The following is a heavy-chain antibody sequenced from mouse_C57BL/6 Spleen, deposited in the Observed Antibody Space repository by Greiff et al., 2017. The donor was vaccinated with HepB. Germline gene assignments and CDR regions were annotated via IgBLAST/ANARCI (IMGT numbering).Heavy chain of an antibody. V-gene: IGHV1-55*01. CDR2: IYPGSGST. CDR3: ARWGNYLVDY. Sequence: QVQLQQPGAELVKPGASVKMSCKASGYTFTSYWITWVKQRPGQGLEWIGDIYPGSGSTNYNEKFKSKATLTVDTSSSTAYMQRSSLTSEDSAVYICARWGNYLVDYWGQDTTLTVSS. CDR1: GYTFTSYW. J-gene: IGHJ2*01. D-gene: IGHD2-1*01.